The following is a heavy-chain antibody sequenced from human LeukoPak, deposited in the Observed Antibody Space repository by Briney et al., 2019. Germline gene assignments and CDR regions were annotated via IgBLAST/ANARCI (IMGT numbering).Heavy chain of an antibody. J-gene: IGHJ4*02. CDR2: ISGSGGST. CDR3: AKDLKYYDSSGYDHYPDY. CDR1: GFTFSSYA. Sequence: QTGGSLRLSCAASGFTFSSYAMSWVRQAPGKGLEWVSAISGSGGSTYYADSVKGRFTISRDNSKNTLYLQMNSLRAEDTAVYYCAKDLKYYDSSGYDHYPDYWGQGTLVTVSS. D-gene: IGHD3-22*01. V-gene: IGHV3-23*01.